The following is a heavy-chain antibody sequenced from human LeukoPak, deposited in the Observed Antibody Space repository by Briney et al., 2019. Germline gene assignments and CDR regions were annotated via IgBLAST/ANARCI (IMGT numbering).Heavy chain of an antibody. Sequence: GGSLRLSCAASGFTFSSCAMSWVRQAPGKGLEWVSSISSSSSYIYYADSVKGRFTISRDNAKNSLYLQMNSLRAEDTAVYYCARVNDILTGYYMDVWGKGTTVTVSS. V-gene: IGHV3-21*01. J-gene: IGHJ6*03. CDR2: ISSSSSYI. CDR1: GFTFSSCA. D-gene: IGHD3-9*01. CDR3: ARVNDILTGYYMDV.